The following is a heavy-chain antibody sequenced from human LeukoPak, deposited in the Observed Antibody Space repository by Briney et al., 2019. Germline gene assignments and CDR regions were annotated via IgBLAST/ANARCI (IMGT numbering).Heavy chain of an antibody. Sequence: GGSLRLSCSASGFTFSSYWMIWVRQAPGKGLEWVANTNQVGSEKYYAGSVKGRFTISRDNSKNSLYLQMNSLRAEDTAVYFCARDHVEPGVFLDSWGQGTLVTASS. CDR2: TNQVGSEK. V-gene: IGHV3-7*05. D-gene: IGHD1-14*01. CDR3: ARDHVEPGVFLDS. CDR1: GFTFSSYW. J-gene: IGHJ4*02.